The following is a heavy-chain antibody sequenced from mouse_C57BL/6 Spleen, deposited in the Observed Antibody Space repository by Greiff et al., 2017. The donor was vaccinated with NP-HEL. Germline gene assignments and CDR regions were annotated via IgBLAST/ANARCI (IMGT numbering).Heavy chain of an antibody. J-gene: IGHJ4*01. CDR2: INPNNGGT. CDR1: GYTFTDYN. V-gene: IGHV1-18*01. CDR3: ARGGAYDGYLLYYAMDY. D-gene: IGHD2-3*01. Sequence: EVQLQQSGPELVKPGASVKIPCKASGYTFTDYNMDWVKQSHGKSLEWIGDINPNNGGTIYNQKFKGKATLPVDKSSSTAYMELRSLTSGDTAVYYCARGGAYDGYLLYYAMDYWGQGTSVTVSS.